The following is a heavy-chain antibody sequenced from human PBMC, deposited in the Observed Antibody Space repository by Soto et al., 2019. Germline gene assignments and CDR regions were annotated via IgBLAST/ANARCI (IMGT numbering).Heavy chain of an antibody. J-gene: IGHJ4*02. CDR2: IKSKTDGGTT. D-gene: IGHD3-22*01. Sequence: LRLSCAASGFTFSNAWMSWVRQAPGKGLEWVGRIKSKTDGGTTDYAAPVKGRFTISRDDSKNTLYLQMNSLKTEDTAVYYCGSSGYPTGLYYWGQGTLVTVSS. CDR1: GFTFSNAW. CDR3: GSSGYPTGLYY. V-gene: IGHV3-15*01.